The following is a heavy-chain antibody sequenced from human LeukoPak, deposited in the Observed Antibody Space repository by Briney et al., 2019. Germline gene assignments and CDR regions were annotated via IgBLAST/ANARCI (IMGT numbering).Heavy chain of an antibody. D-gene: IGHD6-19*01. V-gene: IGHV4-39*07. CDR2: IYYSGGT. Sequence: SETLSLTCTVSGGSISSNGYYWAWFRQPPGKGLEWIGSIYYSGGTYYNPSLKSRVTISVDTSKNQFSLKLSSVTAADTAVYYCARWGSINSGWWLRASYWGQGTLVTVSS. CDR3: ARWGSINSGWWLRASY. J-gene: IGHJ4*02. CDR1: GGSISSNGYY.